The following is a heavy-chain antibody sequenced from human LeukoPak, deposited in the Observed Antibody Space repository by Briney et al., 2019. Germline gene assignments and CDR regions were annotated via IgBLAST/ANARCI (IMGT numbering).Heavy chain of an antibody. V-gene: IGHV4-59*01. D-gene: IGHD6-13*01. J-gene: IGHJ4*02. Sequence: SETLSLTCTVSGGSISSYYWSWIRQPPGKGLEWIGYIYYSGSTNYNPSLKSRVTISVDTSKNQLSLKLSSVTAADTAVYYCARVDEAAAGAFDYWGQGTLVTVSS. CDR1: GGSISSYY. CDR3: ARVDEAAAGAFDY. CDR2: IYYSGST.